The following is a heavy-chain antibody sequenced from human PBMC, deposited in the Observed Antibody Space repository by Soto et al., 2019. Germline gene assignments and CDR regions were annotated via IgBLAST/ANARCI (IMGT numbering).Heavy chain of an antibody. CDR3: ARDGGLMVYAISDYYYGMDV. CDR2: IYHSGST. D-gene: IGHD2-8*01. V-gene: IGHV4-4*02. CDR1: GGSVSSSNW. J-gene: IGHJ6*02. Sequence: SETLSRTCALSGGSVSSSNWWSWVRQPPGKGLEWIGEIYHSGSTNYNPSLRSRVTISVDKSKNQFSLKLSSVTAADTAVYYCARDGGLMVYAISDYYYGMDVWGQGTTVTVSS.